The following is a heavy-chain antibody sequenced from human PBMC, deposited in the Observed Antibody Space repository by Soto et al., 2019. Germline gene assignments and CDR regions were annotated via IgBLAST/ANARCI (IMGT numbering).Heavy chain of an antibody. Sequence: NPGGSLRLSCAASGFTFSNAWMSWVRQAPGKGLEWVGRIKSKTDGGTTDYAAPVKGRFTISRDDSKNTLYLQMNSLKTEDTAVYYCTTDATTTYVYYFDYWGQGTLVTVSS. CDR1: GFTFSNAW. V-gene: IGHV3-15*01. J-gene: IGHJ4*02. CDR2: IKSKTDGGTT. D-gene: IGHD1-26*01. CDR3: TTDATTTYVYYFDY.